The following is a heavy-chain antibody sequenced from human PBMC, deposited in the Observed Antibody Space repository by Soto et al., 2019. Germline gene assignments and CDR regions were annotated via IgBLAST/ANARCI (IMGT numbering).Heavy chain of an antibody. J-gene: IGHJ4*02. CDR3: ARSAGYGGNSVYFDY. V-gene: IGHV3-30-3*01. CDR1: GFTFSSYA. D-gene: IGHD2-21*02. CDR2: ISYDGSNK. Sequence: PGGSLRLSCAASGFTFSSYAMHWVRQAPGKGLEWVAVISYDGSNKYYADSVKGRFTISRDNSKNTLYLQMNSLRAEDTAVYYCARSAGYGGNSVYFDYWGQGTLVTVSS.